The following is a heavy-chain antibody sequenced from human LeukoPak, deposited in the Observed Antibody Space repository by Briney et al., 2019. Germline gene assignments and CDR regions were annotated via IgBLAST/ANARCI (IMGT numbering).Heavy chain of an antibody. V-gene: IGHV4-59*11. CDR3: ARDSRDGYNQFDY. Sequence: SETLSLTCTVSGGSISSHYWSWIRQPPGKGLEWIGYIYYSGSTNYNPSLKSRVTISVDTSKNQFSLKLSSVTAADTAVYYCARDSRDGYNQFDYWGQGTLVTVSS. D-gene: IGHD5-24*01. CDR2: IYYSGST. CDR1: GGSISSHY. J-gene: IGHJ4*02.